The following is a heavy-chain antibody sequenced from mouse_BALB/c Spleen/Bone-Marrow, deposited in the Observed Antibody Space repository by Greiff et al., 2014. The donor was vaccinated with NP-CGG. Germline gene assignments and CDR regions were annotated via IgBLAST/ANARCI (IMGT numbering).Heavy chain of an antibody. CDR2: INPDSRTI. Sequence: EVKLVESGGGLVQPGGSLKLSCAASGFDFSRYWMSWVRQAPGKGLEWIGEINPDSRTINYSPSLKDKFIISRDKAKNTLYLRLNKVRSEDTALYYCARPDYYGYLNYWGQGTTLTVSS. V-gene: IGHV4-1*02. CDR3: ARPDYYGYLNY. CDR1: GFDFSRYW. J-gene: IGHJ2*01. D-gene: IGHD1-1*01.